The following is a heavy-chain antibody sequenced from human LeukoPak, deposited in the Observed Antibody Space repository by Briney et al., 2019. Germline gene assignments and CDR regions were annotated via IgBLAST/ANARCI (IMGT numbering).Heavy chain of an antibody. CDR2: IYYSGST. CDR1: GGSISSCY. D-gene: IGHD2-2*01. V-gene: IGHV4-59*01. J-gene: IGHJ4*02. Sequence: SETLSLTCTVSGGSISSCYWSWIRQPPGKGLEWIGYIYYSGSTNYNPSLKSRVTISVDTSKNRCSLKLSSVTAADTAVYYCAGGYCSSTSCYGPGDYWGQGTLVTVSS. CDR3: AGGYCSSTSCYGPGDY.